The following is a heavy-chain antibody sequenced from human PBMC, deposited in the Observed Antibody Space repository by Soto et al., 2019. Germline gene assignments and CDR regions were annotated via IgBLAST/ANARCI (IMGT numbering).Heavy chain of an antibody. J-gene: IGHJ4*02. CDR3: ARGSRIMTLIVIYITIFDY. D-gene: IGHD3-16*02. CDR1: GYTLADYY. CDR2: FNPDSGSS. Sequence: QVHLVQSGAEVKKPGASVKVSCKASGYTLADYYLHWVRQVPGQGLEWMGWFNPDSGSSNFAQKFQGRVTLTRNTSINTAYMELSGLTSADTAIYYCARGSRIMTLIVIYITIFDYWGEGTLIAVSS. V-gene: IGHV1-2*02.